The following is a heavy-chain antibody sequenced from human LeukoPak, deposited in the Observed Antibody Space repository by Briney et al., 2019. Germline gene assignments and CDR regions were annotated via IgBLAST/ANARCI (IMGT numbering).Heavy chain of an antibody. CDR2: ISGSGGST. D-gene: IGHD1-14*01. V-gene: IGHV3-23*01. Sequence: PGGSLRLSCAASGFTFSSYAMSWVRQAPGKGLGWVSAISGSGGSTYYADSVKGRFTISRDNSKNTLYLEMNSLSPDDTAVYYCARGVEPLAANTLAYWGQGTLVTVSS. CDR1: GFTFSSYA. J-gene: IGHJ4*02. CDR3: ARGVEPLAANTLAY.